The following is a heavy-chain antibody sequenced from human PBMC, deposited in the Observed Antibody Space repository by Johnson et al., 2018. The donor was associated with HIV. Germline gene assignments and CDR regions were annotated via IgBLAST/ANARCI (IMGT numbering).Heavy chain of an antibody. D-gene: IGHD2-2*03. CDR2: IYSGGST. J-gene: IGHJ3*02. CDR3: AREPLDGVYAFDI. V-gene: IGHV3-66*01. CDR1: GFTFSDYY. Sequence: VQLVESGGGLVKPGGSLRLSCAASGFTFSDYYMSWIRQAPGKGLEWVSVIYSGGSTYYADSVKGRFTISRHNSKNTLYLQMNSLRAEDTAVYYCAREPLDGVYAFDIWGQGTMVTVSS.